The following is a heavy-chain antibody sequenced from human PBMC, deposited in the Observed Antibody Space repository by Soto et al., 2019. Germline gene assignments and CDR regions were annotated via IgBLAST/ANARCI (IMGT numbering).Heavy chain of an antibody. D-gene: IGHD5-12*01. V-gene: IGHV2-26*01. J-gene: IGHJ4*02. CDR3: ARITTRRDGYTH. CDR1: GFSLSNARMG. Sequence: QVTLKESGPVLVKPTETLTLTCTVSGFSLSNARMGVSWIRQPPGKALEWLAHIFSNDEKSYSTSLKSRLTISKDTSKSQVVLTMTNMDPVDTATSYCARITTRRDGYTHWGQGTLVTVSS. CDR2: IFSNDEK.